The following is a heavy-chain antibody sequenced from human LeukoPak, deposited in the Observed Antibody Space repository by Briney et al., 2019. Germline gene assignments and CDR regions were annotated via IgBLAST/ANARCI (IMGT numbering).Heavy chain of an antibody. CDR3: ASRQGAVSPLDY. V-gene: IGHV4-59*01. Sequence: PSETLSLTCTVSGGSISSYYWSWLRQPPGKGLEWVGYISYSGSTNYNPSLKSRVTISADTSKSQFSLKLNSVTAADTALYYCASRQGAVSPLDYWGQGTLVTVSS. CDR2: ISYSGST. CDR1: GGSISSYY. J-gene: IGHJ4*02. D-gene: IGHD2/OR15-2a*01.